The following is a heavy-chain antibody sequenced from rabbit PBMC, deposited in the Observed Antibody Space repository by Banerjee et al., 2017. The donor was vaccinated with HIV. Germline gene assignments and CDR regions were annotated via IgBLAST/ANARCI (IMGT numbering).Heavy chain of an antibody. CDR2: INTGGSA. D-gene: IGHD4-2*01. CDR1: GFDISSYNM. J-gene: IGHJ2*01. Sequence: QEQLKETGGGLVQPEGSLTLTCKASGFDISSYNMQWVRQSPGKGLESIGFINTGGSAYYASWAKGRFTISKTSSTTVTLQMTSLTAADTATYFCVRDMLVVGRFSLWGPGTLVTVS. CDR3: VRDMLVVGRFSL. V-gene: IGHV1S45*01.